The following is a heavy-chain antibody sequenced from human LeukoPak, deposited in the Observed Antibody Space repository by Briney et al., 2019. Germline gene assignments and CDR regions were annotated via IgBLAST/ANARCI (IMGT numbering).Heavy chain of an antibody. CDR3: AREGTYGDYGIYYYYMDV. Sequence: PGGSLRLSCAASGFTFSSYSMNWVRQAPGKGLEWVSSISSSRSYIYYADSVKGRFTISRDNAKNSLYLQMNSLRAEDTAVYYCAREGTYGDYGIYYYYMDVRGKGTTVTVSS. D-gene: IGHD4-17*01. CDR1: GFTFSSYS. V-gene: IGHV3-21*01. CDR2: ISSSRSYI. J-gene: IGHJ6*03.